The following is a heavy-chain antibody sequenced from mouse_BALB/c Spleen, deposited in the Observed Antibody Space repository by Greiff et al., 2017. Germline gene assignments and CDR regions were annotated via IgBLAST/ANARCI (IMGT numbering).Heavy chain of an antibody. J-gene: IGHJ3*01. V-gene: IGHV1-69*01. CDR2: IDTSDSYT. CDR3: ATYYGNYGAY. CDR1: GYTFTDYW. D-gene: IGHD2-10*01. Sequence: QVQLQQPGAELVMPGASVKMSCKASGYTFTDYWMHWVKQRPGQGLEWIGAIDTSDSYTSYNQKFKGKATLTVDESSSTAYMQLSSLTSEDSAVYYCATYYGNYGAYWGQGTLVTVSA.